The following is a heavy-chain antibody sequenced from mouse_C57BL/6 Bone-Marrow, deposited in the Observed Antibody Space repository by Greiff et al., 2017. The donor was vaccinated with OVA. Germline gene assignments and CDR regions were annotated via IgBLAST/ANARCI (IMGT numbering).Heavy chain of an antibody. D-gene: IGHD1-1*01. CDR1: GFSLTSYG. CDR3: ARSYNYGSSHYWYCEV. Sequence: VQLKESGPGLVQPSQSLSITCTVSGFSLTSYGVHWVRQSPGTGLEWRGVIWSGGSTGSNAAFISRLSISKDNSKSQVFFKMNSLQADDTAIYYCARSYNYGSSHYWYCEVWGTGTTVTVSS. J-gene: IGHJ1*03. V-gene: IGHV2-2*01. CDR2: IWSGGST.